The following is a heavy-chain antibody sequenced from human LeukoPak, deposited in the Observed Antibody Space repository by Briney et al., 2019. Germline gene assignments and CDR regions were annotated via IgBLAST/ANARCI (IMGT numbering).Heavy chain of an antibody. V-gene: IGHV3-30*02. D-gene: IGHD5-18*01. Sequence: QPGGSLRLSCAASGFTFSSYGMHWVRQAPGKGLEWVAFIWYDGSNKYYADSVKGRFTISRDNSKNTLYLQMNSLRAEGTAVYYCAKPVARTSYGYTGTDYWGKGTLVTVSS. CDR1: GFTFSSYG. CDR2: IWYDGSNK. J-gene: IGHJ4*02. CDR3: AKPVARTSYGYTGTDY.